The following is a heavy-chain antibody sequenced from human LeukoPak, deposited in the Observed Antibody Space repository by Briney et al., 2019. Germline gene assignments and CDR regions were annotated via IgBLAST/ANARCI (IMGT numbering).Heavy chain of an antibody. CDR3: ARDRTPYAGDAFDI. CDR1: GFTFSSYS. J-gene: IGHJ3*02. V-gene: IGHV3-48*02. Sequence: GGSLRLSCAASGFTFSSYSMNWVRQAPGKGLEWVSYISSSSSTIYYADSVKGRFTISRDNAKNSLYRQMNSLRDEDTAVYYCARDRTPYAGDAFDIWGQGTMVTVSS. D-gene: IGHD6-13*01. CDR2: ISSSSSTI.